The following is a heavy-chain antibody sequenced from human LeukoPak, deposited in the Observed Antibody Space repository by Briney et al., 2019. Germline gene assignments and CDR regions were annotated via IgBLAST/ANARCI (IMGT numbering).Heavy chain of an antibody. D-gene: IGHD5-24*01. CDR2: INHSGST. Sequence: SETLSLTCAVYGGSFSGYYWSWIRQPPGKGLEWIGEINHSGSTNYNPSFKSRVTISVDTSKNQFSLKLSSVTAADTAVYYCARSSRGYYYYMDVWGKGTTVTVSS. CDR1: GGSFSGYY. J-gene: IGHJ6*03. CDR3: ARSSRGYYYYMDV. V-gene: IGHV4-34*01.